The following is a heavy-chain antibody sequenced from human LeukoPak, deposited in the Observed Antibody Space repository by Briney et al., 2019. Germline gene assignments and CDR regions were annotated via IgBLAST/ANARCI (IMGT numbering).Heavy chain of an antibody. J-gene: IGHJ5*02. D-gene: IGHD6-13*01. CDR3: ATYSTENNSFDA. Sequence: ASVKVACKSSGYTFTSYYMHGVRQAPGQGLVWMGIINPSGGSTSYAQKFQGRVTMTRDTSTSTVYMELSSLRSEDTAVYYCATYSTENNSFDAWGQGTLVTVSS. CDR1: GYTFTSYY. CDR2: INPSGGST. V-gene: IGHV1-46*01.